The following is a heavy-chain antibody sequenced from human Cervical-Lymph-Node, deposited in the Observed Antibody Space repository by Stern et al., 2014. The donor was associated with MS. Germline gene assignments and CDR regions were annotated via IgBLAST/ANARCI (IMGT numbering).Heavy chain of an antibody. J-gene: IGHJ5*02. CDR1: GYTFTDYY. CDR2: VDPEDGET. V-gene: IGHV1-69-2*01. CDR3: ATDWPYCSGGSCYWAWFDP. Sequence: EDQLVESGAEVKKPGATVKISCKVSGYTFTDYYMHWVQQAPGKGLEWMGLVDPEDGETIYAEKFQGRVTITADTSTDTAYMELSSLRSEDTAVYYCATDWPYCSGGSCYWAWFDPWGQGTLVTVSS. D-gene: IGHD2-15*01.